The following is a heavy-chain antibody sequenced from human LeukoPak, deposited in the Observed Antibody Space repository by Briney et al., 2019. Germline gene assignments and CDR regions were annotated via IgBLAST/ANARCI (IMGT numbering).Heavy chain of an antibody. CDR3: ARVEYSSLTFDY. Sequence: SETLSLTCTVSGGSVSSDSYSWSWIRQPPGKGLEYIGHIYYTGSTNYNPSLKSRVTISVDTSRNQFSLKLSSVTAADTAVYYCARVEYSSLTFDYWGQGTLVTVSS. V-gene: IGHV4-61*01. CDR2: IYYTGST. CDR1: GGSVSSDSYS. J-gene: IGHJ4*02. D-gene: IGHD6-6*01.